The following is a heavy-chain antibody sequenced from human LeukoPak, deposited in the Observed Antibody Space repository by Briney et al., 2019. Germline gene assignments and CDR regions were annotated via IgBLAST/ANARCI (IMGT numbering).Heavy chain of an antibody. J-gene: IGHJ5*02. D-gene: IGHD6-13*01. CDR2: IYYSGST. Sequence: SETLSLTCTVSGGSISSYYWSWIRQPAGKGLEWIGYIYYSGSTNYNPSLKSRVTISVDTSKNQFSLKLSSVTAADTAVYYCARDLAAARFDPWGQGTLVTVSS. CDR1: GGSISSYY. CDR3: ARDLAAARFDP. V-gene: IGHV4-59*01.